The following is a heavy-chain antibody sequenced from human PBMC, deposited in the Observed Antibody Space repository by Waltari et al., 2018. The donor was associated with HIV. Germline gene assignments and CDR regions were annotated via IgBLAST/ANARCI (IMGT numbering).Heavy chain of an antibody. Sequence: QVQLVQSGAEVKKPGASVKVSCKASGYTFTGYYMHWVRQAPGQGLEWRGWMNPNSGCTNYAQKFQGSVTMTRDTSISTAYMELSRLRSDDTAVYYWARDRARTTDYYYYGMDVWGQGTTVTVSS. V-gene: IGHV1-2*02. CDR3: ARDRARTTDYYYYGMDV. J-gene: IGHJ6*02. CDR1: GYTFTGYY. D-gene: IGHD1-7*01. CDR2: MNPNSGCT.